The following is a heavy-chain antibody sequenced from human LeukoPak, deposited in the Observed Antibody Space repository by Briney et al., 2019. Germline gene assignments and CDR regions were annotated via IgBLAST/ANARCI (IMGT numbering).Heavy chain of an antibody. CDR1: GYTFTSYY. D-gene: IGHD2-2*01. J-gene: IGHJ4*02. CDR2: INPTGGST. CDR3: AKGSCSSTTCLKTD. V-gene: IGHV1-46*01. Sequence: GASVKVSCKASGYTFTSYYMHWVRQAPGQGLEWMGLINPTGGSTGYAQKFQGRVTMTRDMSTSTDYMELSSLRAEDTSVYYCAKGSCSSTTCLKTDWGQGTLVTVSS.